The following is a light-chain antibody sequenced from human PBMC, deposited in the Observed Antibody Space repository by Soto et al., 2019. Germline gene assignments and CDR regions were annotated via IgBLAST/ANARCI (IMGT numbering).Light chain of an antibody. J-gene: IGKJ3*01. CDR1: QSISTY. CDR3: QQRSDWPPFT. Sequence: IVLTKSPATLSLSPGERATLSCRASQSISTYLFWYQQKPGQAPRLLIYDASNRATGIPARFSGSGSGTDFTRTISSLEPEDFAVYYCQQRSDWPPFTFGPGTKVDI. CDR2: DAS. V-gene: IGKV3-11*01.